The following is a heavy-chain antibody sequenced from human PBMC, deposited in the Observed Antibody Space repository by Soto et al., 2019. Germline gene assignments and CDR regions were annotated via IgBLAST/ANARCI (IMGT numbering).Heavy chain of an antibody. CDR3: ARMNVDSYQFYYAMDV. J-gene: IGHJ6*02. V-gene: IGHV2-26*01. CDR1: GFSLTTGKMG. CDR2: IFSDNER. Sequence: QVTLKESGPALVTPTETLTLTCTVSGFSLTTGKMGVSWIRQPPGKALEWLAHIFSDNERSYSTSLQGRLTISKDTSGSQVVLSMTNVDPVDTATYDCARMNVDSYQFYYAMDVWGPGTTVTVSS. D-gene: IGHD4-17*01.